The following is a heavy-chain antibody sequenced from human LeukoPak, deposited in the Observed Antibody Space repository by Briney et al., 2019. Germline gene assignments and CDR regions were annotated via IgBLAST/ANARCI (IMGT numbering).Heavy chain of an antibody. Sequence: QPGGSLRLSCAASGFTFSSYAISWVRQAPGKWLEWVSAISGGGGSTYYADSVKGRFTISRDNSKNTLYLQMNSLRAEDTAVYYCAKEASWTYDSSGLFDYWGQGTLVTVSS. CDR2: ISGGGGST. CDR3: AKEASWTYDSSGLFDY. D-gene: IGHD3-22*01. J-gene: IGHJ4*02. V-gene: IGHV3-23*01. CDR1: GFTFSSYA.